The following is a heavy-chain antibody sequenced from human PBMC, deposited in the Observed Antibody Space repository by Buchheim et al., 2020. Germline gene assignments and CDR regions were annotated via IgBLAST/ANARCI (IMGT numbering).Heavy chain of an antibody. Sequence: QVQLVQSRAEVKKPGASVKVSCKASGYTFTSYDINWVRQATGQGLEWMGWINPNSGGTNYAQKFQGRVTMTRDTSISTAYMELSRLRSDDTAVYYCARDKSKVAARGDYWGQGTL. V-gene: IGHV1-2*02. CDR3: ARDKSKVAARGDY. J-gene: IGHJ4*02. CDR1: GYTFTSYD. D-gene: IGHD2-15*01. CDR2: INPNSGGT.